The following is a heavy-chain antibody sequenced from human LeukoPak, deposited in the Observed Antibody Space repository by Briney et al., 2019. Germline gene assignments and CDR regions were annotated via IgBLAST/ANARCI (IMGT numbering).Heavy chain of an antibody. CDR2: IYYSGST. J-gene: IGHJ4*02. Sequence: NPSETLSLTCTVSGGSISSSSYYWGWIRQPPGKGLEWIGSIYYSGSTYYNPSLKSRVTISVDTSKNQFSLKLSSVTAADTAVYYCARIGSGSAAINAPPDYWGQGTLATVSS. CDR3: ARIGSGSAAINAPPDY. CDR1: GGSISSSSYY. V-gene: IGHV4-39*01. D-gene: IGHD2-2*01.